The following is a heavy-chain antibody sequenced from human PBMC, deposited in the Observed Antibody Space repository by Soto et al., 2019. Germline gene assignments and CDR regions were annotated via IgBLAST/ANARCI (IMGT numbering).Heavy chain of an antibody. V-gene: IGHV3-64*01. CDR3: ARDREAALFDY. Sequence: GGSLRLSCAASGFTFSSYAMHWVRQAPGKGLEYVSAISSNGGSTYYANSVKGRFTISRDNSKNTLYLQMGSLRAEDMAVYYCARDREAALFDYWGQGTLVTVSS. CDR2: ISSNGGST. D-gene: IGHD6-13*01. CDR1: GFTFSSYA. J-gene: IGHJ4*02.